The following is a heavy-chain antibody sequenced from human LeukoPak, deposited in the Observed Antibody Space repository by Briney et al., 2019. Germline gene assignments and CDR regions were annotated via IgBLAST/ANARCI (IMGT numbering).Heavy chain of an antibody. CDR1: GGSISSYY. D-gene: IGHD5-18*01. V-gene: IGHV4-59*08. Sequence: PSETLSLTCTVSGGSISSYYWSWIRQPPGKGLEWIGYIYYSGSTNYNPSLKSRVTISVDTSKNQFSLKLSSVTAADTAAYYCPRLVDTAGGWFDPWGQGTLVTVSS. CDR3: PRLVDTAGGWFDP. J-gene: IGHJ5*02. CDR2: IYYSGST.